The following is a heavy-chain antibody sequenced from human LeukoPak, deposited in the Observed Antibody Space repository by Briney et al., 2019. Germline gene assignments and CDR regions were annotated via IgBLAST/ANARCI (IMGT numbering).Heavy chain of an antibody. D-gene: IGHD3-16*02. V-gene: IGHV3-30-3*01. J-gene: IGHJ4*02. Sequence: GRSLRLSCAASGFTFSSYAMHWVRQAPGKGLEWVAVISYDGSNKYYADSVKGRFTISRDNSKNTLYLQMNSLRAEDTAVYYCARDGLDDYVWGSYRLYYFDYWGQGTLVTVSS. CDR2: ISYDGSNK. CDR3: ARDGLDDYVWGSYRLYYFDY. CDR1: GFTFSSYA.